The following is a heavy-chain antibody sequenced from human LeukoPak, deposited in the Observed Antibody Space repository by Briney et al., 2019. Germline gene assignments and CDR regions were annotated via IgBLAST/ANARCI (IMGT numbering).Heavy chain of an antibody. D-gene: IGHD4-17*01. Sequence: HPGGSLRLSCAASGFTFSNYAMHWVRQAPGKGLEWVSYISSSSSTIYYADSVKGRFTISRDNAKNSLYLQMNSLRAEDTAVYYCARPRTGYWGQGTLVTVSS. J-gene: IGHJ4*02. CDR1: GFTFSNYA. CDR3: ARPRTGY. V-gene: IGHV3-48*01. CDR2: ISSSSSTI.